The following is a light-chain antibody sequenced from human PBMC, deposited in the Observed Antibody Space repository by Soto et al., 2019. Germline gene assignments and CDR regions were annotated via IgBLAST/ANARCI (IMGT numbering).Light chain of an antibody. Sequence: SGSSSNIGGNSVSWYQQLPATAPQLLIYDDDKRPSGVPDRFSGSKSGTSATLGITGFQTGDEADYYCGSWDSSMSAYVFGNGTKVTVL. CDR3: GSWDSSMSAYV. CDR1: SSNIGGNS. V-gene: IGLV1-51*01. J-gene: IGLJ1*01. CDR2: DDD.